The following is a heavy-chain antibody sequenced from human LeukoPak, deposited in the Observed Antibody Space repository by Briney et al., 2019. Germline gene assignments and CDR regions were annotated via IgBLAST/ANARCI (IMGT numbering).Heavy chain of an antibody. CDR1: GYSFTSYW. Sequence: GESLKISCMGSGYSFTSYWIGWVRQMPGKGLEWMWVIYPGDSDTRYSPSFQGQVTISADKSISTAYLQWSSLKASDTAMYYCARGYCSSTSCSYFDYWGQGTLVTVSS. CDR2: IYPGDSDT. D-gene: IGHD2-2*01. CDR3: ARGYCSSTSCSYFDY. J-gene: IGHJ4*02. V-gene: IGHV5-51*01.